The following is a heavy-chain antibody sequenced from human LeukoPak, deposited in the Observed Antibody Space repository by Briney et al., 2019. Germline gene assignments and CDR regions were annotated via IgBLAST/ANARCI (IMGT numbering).Heavy chain of an antibody. CDR3: ARDTYYFDY. CDR1: GFTFSSCA. D-gene: IGHD3-16*01. V-gene: IGHV3-30*04. Sequence: PGGSLRLSCAASGFTFSSCAMHWVRQAPGKGLEWVAVISYDGSNKYYADSVKGRFTISRDNSKNTLYLQMNSLRAEDTAVYYCARDTYYFDYWGQGTLVTVSS. CDR2: ISYDGSNK. J-gene: IGHJ4*02.